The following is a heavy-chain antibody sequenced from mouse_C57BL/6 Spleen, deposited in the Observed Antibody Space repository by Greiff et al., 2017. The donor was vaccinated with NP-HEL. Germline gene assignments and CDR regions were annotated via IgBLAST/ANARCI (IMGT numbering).Heavy chain of an antibody. J-gene: IGHJ4*01. CDR1: GYTFTSYW. CDR3: ARLRGPAMDY. V-gene: IGHV1-50*01. Sequence: QVQLQQPGAELVKPGASVKLSCKASGYTFTSYWMQWVKQRPGQGLEWIGEIDPSDSYTNYTQKFKGKATLTVDTSSSTAYMQLSSLTSEDSAVYYCARLRGPAMDYWGQGTSVTVSS. CDR2: IDPSDSYT.